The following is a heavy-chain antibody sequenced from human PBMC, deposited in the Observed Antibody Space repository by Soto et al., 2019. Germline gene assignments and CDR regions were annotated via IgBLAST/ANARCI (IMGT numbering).Heavy chain of an antibody. J-gene: IGHJ6*02. D-gene: IGHD1-1*01. CDR3: ARKGRTTNLPYYYYGLDV. CDR2: IYHSGAS. CDR1: GYSINSGYF. V-gene: IGHV4-38-2*01. Sequence: SETLSLTCAVSGYSINSGYFWGWIRQPPGKGLEWIGSIYHSGASYYNPSLKSRATISLDTSKNQFSLKMSSVTAADTAIYYCARKGRTTNLPYYYYGLDVWGQGTTVTVSS.